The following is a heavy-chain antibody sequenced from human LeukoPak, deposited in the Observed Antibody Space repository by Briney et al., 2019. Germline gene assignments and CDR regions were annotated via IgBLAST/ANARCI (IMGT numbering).Heavy chain of an antibody. D-gene: IGHD5-24*01. Sequence: PSEPLSLTCTVSGDSISGYYWTWIRQPPGKGLEWIGYIYYSGSTTYNSSFKSRVTMSVDTSKTQFSLNLSSVTAADTAVYYCARLADGHNLRYFDYWGQGTLVTVSS. CDR2: IYYSGST. CDR3: ARLADGHNLRYFDY. J-gene: IGHJ4*02. CDR1: GDSISGYY. V-gene: IGHV4-59*08.